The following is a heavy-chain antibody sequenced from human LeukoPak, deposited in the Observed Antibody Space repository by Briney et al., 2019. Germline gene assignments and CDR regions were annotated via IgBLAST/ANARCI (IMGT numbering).Heavy chain of an antibody. V-gene: IGHV3-21*01. CDR1: GFTFSSYS. CDR3: ARDGPNYYDSSGVFDY. Sequence: PGGSLRLSCAASGFTFSSYSMNWVRQAPGKGLEWVSSISSSSSYIYYADSVKGRFTISRDNAKSSLYLQMNSLRAEDTAVYYCARDGPNYYDSSGVFDYWGQGTLVTVSS. J-gene: IGHJ4*02. CDR2: ISSSSSYI. D-gene: IGHD3-22*01.